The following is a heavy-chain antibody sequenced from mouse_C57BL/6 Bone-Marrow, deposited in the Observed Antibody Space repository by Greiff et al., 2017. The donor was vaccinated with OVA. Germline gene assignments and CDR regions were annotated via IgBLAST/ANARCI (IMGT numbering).Heavy chain of an antibody. Sequence: QVQLQQSGAELVKPGASVKISCKASGYTFTDYYINWVKQRPGQGLEWIGKIGPGSGSTYYNEKFKGKATLTADKSSRTAYMQLSSLTSEDSAVYFCARSNWDGPYYAMDYWGQGTSVTVSS. CDR1: GYTFTDYY. CDR2: IGPGSGST. V-gene: IGHV1-77*01. D-gene: IGHD4-1*01. CDR3: ARSNWDGPYYAMDY. J-gene: IGHJ4*01.